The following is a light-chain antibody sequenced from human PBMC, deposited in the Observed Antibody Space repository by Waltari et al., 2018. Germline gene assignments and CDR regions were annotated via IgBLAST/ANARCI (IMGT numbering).Light chain of an antibody. J-gene: IGLJ1*01. CDR3: SSYAGSNNYV. V-gene: IGLV2-8*01. CDR2: EVS. Sequence: QSALTQPPSASGSPGQSVTISCTGTSSDVGGYNYVSWYQQHPGKAPKRMMYEVSKRPSGVPVRFSGSKSGNTASLTVSGLQAEDEADYYCSSYAGSNNYVFGTGTKVTVL. CDR1: SSDVGGYNY.